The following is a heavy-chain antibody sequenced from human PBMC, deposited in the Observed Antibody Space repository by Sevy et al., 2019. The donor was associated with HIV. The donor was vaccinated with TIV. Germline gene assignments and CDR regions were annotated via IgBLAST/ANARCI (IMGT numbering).Heavy chain of an antibody. CDR2: ISDGGSKK. CDR1: GLNLRRNG. CDR3: VTDMVTTNY. V-gene: IGHV3-30*03. D-gene: IGHD5-12*01. Sequence: GGSLRLSCAVSGLNLRRNGMHWVRQAPGKGLEWVAVISDGGSKKYYADSVKGRFTISRDNSKNTLYLQINSLRVEDTAVYYCVTDMVTTNYWGQGTLVTVSS. J-gene: IGHJ4*02.